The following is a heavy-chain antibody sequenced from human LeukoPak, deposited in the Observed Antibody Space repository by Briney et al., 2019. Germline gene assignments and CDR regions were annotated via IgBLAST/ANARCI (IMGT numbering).Heavy chain of an antibody. V-gene: IGHV4-59*01. Sequence: SETLSLTCTVSGGSISSYYWSWIRQPPGKGLEWIGYIYYSGSTNYNPSLKGRVTISVDTSKNQFSLKLSSVTAADTAVYYCARALGYCSSTSCSNGMDVWGQGTTVTVSS. CDR1: GGSISSYY. CDR2: IYYSGST. J-gene: IGHJ6*02. D-gene: IGHD2-2*01. CDR3: ARALGYCSSTSCSNGMDV.